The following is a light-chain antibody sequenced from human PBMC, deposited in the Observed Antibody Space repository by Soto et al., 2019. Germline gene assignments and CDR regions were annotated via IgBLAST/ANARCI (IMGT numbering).Light chain of an antibody. Sequence: QSALTQPASVSGSPGQSITIPCTGTSSDVGAYNFVSWYQQYLGKAPNIMIYEVNNRPSGVSNRFSGSKSGNTASLTISGLQAEDEADYYCSSFTRSSTYVFGSGTKVTVL. CDR3: SSFTRSSTYV. V-gene: IGLV2-14*01. J-gene: IGLJ1*01. CDR1: SSDVGAYNF. CDR2: EVN.